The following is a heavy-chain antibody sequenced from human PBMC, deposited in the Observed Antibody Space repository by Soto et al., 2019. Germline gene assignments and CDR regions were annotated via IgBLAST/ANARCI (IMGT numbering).Heavy chain of an antibody. D-gene: IGHD4-17*01. V-gene: IGHV3-21*01. CDR1: GFTFITYG. CDR3: ARPNFGDYFFDF. CDR2: ISSGGSGSYV. J-gene: IGHJ4*02. Sequence: VGSLRLSCATSGFTFITYGMNLVRQAPGKGLEWVSSISSGGSGSYVNYADSVKGRFTISRDNAKSSLYLEMNSLRAEDTAVYYCARPNFGDYFFDFWGPGTLVTVSS.